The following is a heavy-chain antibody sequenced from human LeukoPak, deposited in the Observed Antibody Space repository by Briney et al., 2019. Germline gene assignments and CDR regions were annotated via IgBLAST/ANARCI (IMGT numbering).Heavy chain of an antibody. V-gene: IGHV3-66*01. J-gene: IGHJ6*02. Sequence: PGGSLRLSCAASGFTVSSNYMSWVRQAPGKGLEWVSVIYSGGSTYYADSVKGRFTISRDNSKNTLYLQMNSLRAEDTAVYYCASGYSYGSYYYYGMDVWGQGTTATVSS. CDR2: IYSGGST. CDR1: GFTVSSNY. CDR3: ASGYSYGSYYYYGMDV. D-gene: IGHD5-18*01.